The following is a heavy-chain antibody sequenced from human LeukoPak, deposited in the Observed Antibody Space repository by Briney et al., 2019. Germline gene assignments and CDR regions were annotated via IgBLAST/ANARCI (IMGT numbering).Heavy chain of an antibody. Sequence: SGTLSLTCAVSGVSMSSNNWWSWVRPPPGKGLEWIGEIHESGSTNYNPSLTSRVTISVDKSKDQFSLKLSSVTAADTAVYYCARDKGFSQKDWGQGTQVTVS. CDR3: ARDKGFSQKD. J-gene: IGHJ4*02. CDR1: GVSMSSNNW. V-gene: IGHV4-4*02. CDR2: IHESGST. D-gene: IGHD3-10*01.